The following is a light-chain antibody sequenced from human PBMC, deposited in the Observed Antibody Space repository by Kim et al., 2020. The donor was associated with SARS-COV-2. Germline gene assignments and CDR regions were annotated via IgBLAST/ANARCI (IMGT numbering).Light chain of an antibody. V-gene: IGLV3-19*01. J-gene: IGLJ2*01. CDR1: SLRSYY. Sequence: VAWGQTVSITCQGDSLRSYYATWYQQKPGQAPIVVIYGKNNRPSGIPDRFSGSSSGNTASLTITGTQAGDEADYYCNSRDSNDNVVFGGGTQLTVL. CDR2: GKN. CDR3: NSRDSNDNVV.